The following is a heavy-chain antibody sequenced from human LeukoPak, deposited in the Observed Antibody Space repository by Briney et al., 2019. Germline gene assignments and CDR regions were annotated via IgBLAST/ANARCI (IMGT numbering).Heavy chain of an antibody. CDR3: ASGRSDAFDI. Sequence: GGSLRLSCAASGFTFSSYSMNWVRQAPGKGLEWVSSISSSSSYIYYADSVKGRFTISRDNAKNSLYLQMNSLRAEDTAVNYCASGRSDAFDIWGQGTMVTVSS. CDR2: ISSSSSYI. CDR1: GFTFSSYS. V-gene: IGHV3-21*01. D-gene: IGHD1-26*01. J-gene: IGHJ3*02.